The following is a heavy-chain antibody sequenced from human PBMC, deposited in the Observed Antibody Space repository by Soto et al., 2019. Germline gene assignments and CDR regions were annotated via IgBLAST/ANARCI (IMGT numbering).Heavy chain of an antibody. CDR3: ARNRLRQYYYGMDV. V-gene: IGHV5-51*01. CDR2: IYPGDSDT. Sequence: GESLKISCQGSGYSFANYWIAWVRQMPGKGLEWVGAIYPGDSDTRYSPSFRGQVTISADKSISHVYLQWSSLKASDTAMYYCARNRLRQYYYGMDVWGQGTTVTVSS. D-gene: IGHD3-10*01. CDR1: GYSFANYW. J-gene: IGHJ6*02.